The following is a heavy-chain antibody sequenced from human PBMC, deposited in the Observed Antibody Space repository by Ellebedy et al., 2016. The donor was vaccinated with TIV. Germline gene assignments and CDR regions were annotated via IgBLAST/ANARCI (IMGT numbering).Heavy chain of an antibody. J-gene: IGHJ4*02. Sequence: MPSETLSLTCTVSGGSISSYYWSWIRQPPGKGLEWIGYIYYSGSTNYNPSLKSRVTISIDTSKNQFSLKLSSVTAADTAVYYCARREGYYGSGSYYANWGQGTLVTVSS. V-gene: IGHV4-59*01. D-gene: IGHD3-10*01. CDR1: GGSISSYY. CDR3: ARREGYYGSGSYYAN. CDR2: IYYSGST.